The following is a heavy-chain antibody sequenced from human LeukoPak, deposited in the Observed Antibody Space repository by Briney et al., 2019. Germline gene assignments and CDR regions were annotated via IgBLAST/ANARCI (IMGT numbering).Heavy chain of an antibody. J-gene: IGHJ4*02. CDR3: ARVAGLEWELPTLSQYYFDY. V-gene: IGHV1-46*01. Sequence: GASVKVSCKASGYTFTSYYMHWVRQAPGQGLEWMGIINPSGGSTSYAQKSQGRVTMTRDTSTSTVYMELSSLRSEDTAVYYCARVAGLEWELPTLSQYYFDYWGQGTLVTVSS. CDR2: INPSGGST. D-gene: IGHD1-26*01. CDR1: GYTFTSYY.